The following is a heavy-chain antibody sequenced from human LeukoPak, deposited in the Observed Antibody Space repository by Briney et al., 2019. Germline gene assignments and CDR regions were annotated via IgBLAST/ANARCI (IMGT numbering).Heavy chain of an antibody. Sequence: SETLSLTCTVSGGSISSYYWSWIRQPPGKGLEWIGYIYYSGSTNYNPSLKSRVTISVDTSKNQLSLKLSSVTAADTAVYYCARHRWDYSNFNWFDPWGQGTLVTVSS. J-gene: IGHJ5*02. CDR2: IYYSGST. CDR3: ARHRWDYSNFNWFDP. CDR1: GGSISSYY. D-gene: IGHD4-11*01. V-gene: IGHV4-59*08.